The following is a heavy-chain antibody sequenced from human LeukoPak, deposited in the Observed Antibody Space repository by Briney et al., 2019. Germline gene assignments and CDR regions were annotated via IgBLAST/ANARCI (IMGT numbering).Heavy chain of an antibody. V-gene: IGHV3-53*01. CDR2: IYSGGST. Sequence: GGSLRLSCAASGFTVSSNYMSWVRQAPGKGLEWVSVIYSGGSTYYADSVKGRFTISRDNAQNSLYLQMNSLRAEDTAVYYCARDGRPNSNPDHNWFDPWGQGTLVTVSS. CDR3: ARDGRPNSNPDHNWFDP. D-gene: IGHD1-14*01. J-gene: IGHJ5*02. CDR1: GFTVSSNY.